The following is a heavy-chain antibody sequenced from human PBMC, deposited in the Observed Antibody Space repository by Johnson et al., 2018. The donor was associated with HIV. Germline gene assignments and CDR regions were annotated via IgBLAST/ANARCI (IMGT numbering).Heavy chain of an antibody. Sequence: VQLVESGGGVVRPGGSLRLSCAASGFTFDDYGMSWVSQAPGKGLEWVSGISWNSDNIGYADSVKGRFTISRDNAKNSLYLQMNSLRADDTALYYCARFLAGTAMVGDSFDIWGQGTMVTVSS. CDR2: ISWNSDNI. V-gene: IGHV3-20*04. D-gene: IGHD6-19*01. CDR3: ARFLAGTAMVGDSFDI. CDR1: GFTFDDYG. J-gene: IGHJ3*02.